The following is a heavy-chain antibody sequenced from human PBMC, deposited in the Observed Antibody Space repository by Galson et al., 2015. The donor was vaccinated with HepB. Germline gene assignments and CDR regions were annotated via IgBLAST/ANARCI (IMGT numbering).Heavy chain of an antibody. CDR2: IIPILGTA. CDR3: ASPVSDCLSISCSISLGY. V-gene: IGHV1-69*08. J-gene: IGHJ4*02. CDR1: GFPLRSYS. Sequence: SVKVSCKASGFPLRSYSITWVRRAPGQSLEWMGRIIPILGTANYAQKFQDRVTITADYMELSSLRSDDTAVYYCASPVSDCLSISCSISLGYWGQGALVTVSS. D-gene: IGHD3-9*01.